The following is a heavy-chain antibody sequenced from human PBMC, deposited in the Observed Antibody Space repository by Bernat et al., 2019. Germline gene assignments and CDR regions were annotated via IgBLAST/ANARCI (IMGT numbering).Heavy chain of an antibody. CDR1: GFTFSSYS. CDR2: ISGSGGST. V-gene: IGHV3-23*04. Sequence: EVQLVESGGGLVQPGGSLRLSCAASGFTFSSYSMNWVRQAPGKGLEWVSAISGSGGSTYYADSVKGRFTISRDNSKNTLYLQMNSLRAEDTAVYYCAKDQDLQLWLVLAFDIWGQGTMVTVSS. J-gene: IGHJ3*02. CDR3: AKDQDLQLWLVLAFDI. D-gene: IGHD6-19*01.